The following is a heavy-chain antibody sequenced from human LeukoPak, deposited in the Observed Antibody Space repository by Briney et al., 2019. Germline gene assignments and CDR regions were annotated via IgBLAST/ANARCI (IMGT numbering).Heavy chain of an antibody. CDR2: IYYSGST. CDR3: ARGNSGGFYYYYYYMDV. J-gene: IGHJ6*03. CDR1: GGSISSYY. Sequence: SETLSLTCTVSGGSISSYYWSRIRQPPGKGLEWIGYIYYSGSTNYNPSLKSRVTKSVDTSKNQFSLKLSSVTAADTAVYYCARGNSGGFYYYYYYMDVWGKGTTVTVSS. D-gene: IGHD3-10*01. V-gene: IGHV4-59*01.